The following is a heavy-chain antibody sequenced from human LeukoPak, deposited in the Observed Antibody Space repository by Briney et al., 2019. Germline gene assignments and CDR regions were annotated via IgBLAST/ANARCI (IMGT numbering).Heavy chain of an antibody. D-gene: IGHD2-2*02. V-gene: IGHV4-59*01. CDR2: IYYSGST. CDR1: GGSISSYY. Sequence: PSETLSLTCTVSGGSISSYYWSWIRQPPGKGLEWIGYIYYSGSTNYNPSLKSRVTISVDTSKNQFSLKLSSVTAEDTAVYYCARNRPGRYCSTISCYSASPFDPWGQGTLVTVSS. CDR3: ARNRPGRYCSTISCYSASPFDP. J-gene: IGHJ5*02.